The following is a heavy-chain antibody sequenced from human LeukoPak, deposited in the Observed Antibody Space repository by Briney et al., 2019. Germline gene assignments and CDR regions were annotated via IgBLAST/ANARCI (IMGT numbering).Heavy chain of an antibody. D-gene: IGHD3-10*01. J-gene: IGHJ6*02. CDR2: ISGSGGSA. V-gene: IGHV3-23*01. CDR3: AKDKGSGSLDGMDV. CDR1: GFTFTNYA. Sequence: TGGSLRLSCAASGFTFTNYAMNWVRQAPGKGLEWVSVISGSGGSANYADSVKGRFTISRDNSKNSLYLRMNSLRAEDTAVYYCAKDKGSGSLDGMDVWGQGTTVTVSS.